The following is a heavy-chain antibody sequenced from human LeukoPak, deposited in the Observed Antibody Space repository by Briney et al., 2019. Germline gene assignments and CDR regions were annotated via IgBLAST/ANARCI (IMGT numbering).Heavy chain of an antibody. D-gene: IGHD2-2*01. J-gene: IGHJ6*04. CDR1: GGTFSSYA. CDR2: IIPIFGTA. Sequence: SVKVSCKASGGTFSSYAISWVRQAPGQGLEWMGGIIPIFGTANYAQKLQGRVTITADKSTSTAYMELSSLRSEDTAVYYCASQYPYIRDGMDVWGKGTTVTVSS. CDR3: ASQYPYIRDGMDV. V-gene: IGHV1-69*06.